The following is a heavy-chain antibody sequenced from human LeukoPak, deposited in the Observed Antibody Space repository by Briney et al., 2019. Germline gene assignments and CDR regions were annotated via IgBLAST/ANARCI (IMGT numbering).Heavy chain of an antibody. CDR1: GGSFSNYY. V-gene: IGHV4-59*01. Sequence: ETLSLTFTVSGGSFSNYYWSWIRQPPGMGLQWIGYFDFSGTTNYNPSLKSRVTISVDTSSNQVSLKLNSVTAADTAVYYCARGLVTMVRGAFRNYYYGMDVWGHGTTVTVSS. J-gene: IGHJ6*02. CDR3: ARGLVTMVRGAFRNYYYGMDV. CDR2: FDFSGTT. D-gene: IGHD3-10*01.